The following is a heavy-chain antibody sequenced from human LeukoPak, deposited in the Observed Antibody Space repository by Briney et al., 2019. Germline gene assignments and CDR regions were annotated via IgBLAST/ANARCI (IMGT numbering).Heavy chain of an antibody. V-gene: IGHV3-23*01. J-gene: IGHJ4*02. CDR1: GFTFSSYA. Sequence: GVSLRLSCAASGFTFSSYAMSWVRQAPGKGLEWVSGLSGTGDITYYADSVKGRFTVSRDNSKNTLYLQMNSLRVEDTAVYYCAKDPTSYADYPYWGQGTLVTVPS. D-gene: IGHD4-17*01. CDR3: AKDPTSYADYPY. CDR2: LSGTGDIT.